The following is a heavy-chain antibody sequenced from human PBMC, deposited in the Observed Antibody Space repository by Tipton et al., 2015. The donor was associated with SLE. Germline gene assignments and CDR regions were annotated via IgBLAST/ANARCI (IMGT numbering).Heavy chain of an antibody. Sequence: LRLSCTVSGVSISRSYWSWIRQSPGKGLEWIGFIYDTGSTYYNPSLNSRDTISIDTSKNQFSLQLSSVTAADTAVYYCVRGGTARVRPAASFDSWGQGTLVTVSA. V-gene: IGHV4-59*12. J-gene: IGHJ4*02. CDR3: VRGGTARVRPAASFDS. CDR1: GVSISRSY. D-gene: IGHD2-2*01. CDR2: IYDTGST.